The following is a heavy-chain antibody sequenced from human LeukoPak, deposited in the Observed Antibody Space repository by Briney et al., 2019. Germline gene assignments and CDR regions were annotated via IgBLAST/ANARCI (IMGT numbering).Heavy chain of an antibody. CDR3: ARRADY. V-gene: IGHV4-34*01. CDR2: INHSGST. CDR1: GGSFSGYY. Sequence: SETLSLTCAVYGGSFSGYYWSWIRQPPGKGLEWIGEINHSGSTNYNPSLKSRVTISVDTSKNQFSLKLSSVTAADAAVYYCARRADYWGQGTLVTASS. J-gene: IGHJ4*02.